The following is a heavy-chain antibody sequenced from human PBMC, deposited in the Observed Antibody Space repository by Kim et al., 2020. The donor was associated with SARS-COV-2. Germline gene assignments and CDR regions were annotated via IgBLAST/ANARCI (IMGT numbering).Heavy chain of an antibody. V-gene: IGHV1-46*01. Sequence: IYPQKFQGRVTMTRDTSTSTVYMELSSLRSEDTAVYYCAREGPNTYYFDYWGQGTLVTVSS. CDR3: AREGPNTYYFDY. J-gene: IGHJ4*02. D-gene: IGHD3-16*01.